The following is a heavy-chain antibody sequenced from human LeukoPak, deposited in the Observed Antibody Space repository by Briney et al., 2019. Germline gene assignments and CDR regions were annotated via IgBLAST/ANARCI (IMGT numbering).Heavy chain of an antibody. J-gene: IGHJ4*02. V-gene: IGHV4-34*01. D-gene: IGHD7-27*01. Sequence: SETLSLTCAVYGGSFSGYYWSWIRQPPGKGLEWIGEINHSGSTNYNPSLRSRVTISVDTSKNQFSLKLSSVTAADTAVYYCARGFPFLGYWGQGTLVTVSS. CDR3: ARGFPFLGY. CDR1: GGSFSGYY. CDR2: INHSGST.